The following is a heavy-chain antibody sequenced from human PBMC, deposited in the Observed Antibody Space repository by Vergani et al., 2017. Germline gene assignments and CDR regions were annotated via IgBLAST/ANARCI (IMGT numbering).Heavy chain of an antibody. CDR1: GFSVSDNY. J-gene: IGHJ6*02. CDR2: LYVVGTS. CDR3: SYGMDV. Sequence: EVQLLESGGSLKQPGGSVRLSCAASGFSVSDNYMSWVRQAPGKGLEWVSILYVVGTSDYADSVKGRFTVSRDISKNTLHLQLNSLRVEDTAVYFCSYGMDVWGQGTTVTVSS. V-gene: IGHV3-66*01.